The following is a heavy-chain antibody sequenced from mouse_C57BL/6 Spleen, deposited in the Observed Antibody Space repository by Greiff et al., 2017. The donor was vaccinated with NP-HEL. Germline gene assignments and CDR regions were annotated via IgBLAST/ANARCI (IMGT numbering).Heavy chain of an antibody. Sequence: QVQLQQPGAELVKPGASVKLSCKASGYTFTSYWMHWVKQRPGQGLEWIGMIHPNSGSTNYNEKFKSKATLTVDKSSSTAYMQLSSLTSEDSAVYYCARDHYDYAWFAYWGQGTLVTVSA. J-gene: IGHJ3*01. CDR3: ARDHYDYAWFAY. CDR2: IHPNSGST. V-gene: IGHV1-64*01. CDR1: GYTFTSYW. D-gene: IGHD2-4*01.